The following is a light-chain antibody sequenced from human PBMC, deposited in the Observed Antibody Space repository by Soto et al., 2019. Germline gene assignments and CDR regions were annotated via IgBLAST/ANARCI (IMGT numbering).Light chain of an antibody. CDR3: QQSYSTPLT. V-gene: IGKV1-39*01. Sequence: DIQMTQSPSSLSASVGDRVTITCRASQSISTYLNWYQQKPGTAPRLLIYAASSLQSGVPSRFSGSGSGTHFTLTISSLQRDDFAAYFCQQSYSTPLTFGGGTKVEIK. J-gene: IGKJ4*01. CDR1: QSISTY. CDR2: AAS.